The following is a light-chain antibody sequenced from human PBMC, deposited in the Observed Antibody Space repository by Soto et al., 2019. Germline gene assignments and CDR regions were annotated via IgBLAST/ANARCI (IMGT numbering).Light chain of an antibody. CDR1: SSDVGGYNY. J-gene: IGLJ2*01. Sequence: QSALTQPASVSGSPGQSITISCTGTSSDVGGYNYVSWYQQHPGKAPKLMIYDVSNRPSGVSNRFSGSKSGNTASLTISGLQAEDEAEYYCSSDTRSSTLDVVFGGGTKLTAL. CDR3: SSDTRSSTLDVV. CDR2: DVS. V-gene: IGLV2-14*01.